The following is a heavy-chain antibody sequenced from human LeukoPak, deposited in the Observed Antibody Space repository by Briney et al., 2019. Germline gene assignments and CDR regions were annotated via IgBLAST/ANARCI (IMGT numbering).Heavy chain of an antibody. J-gene: IGHJ4*02. CDR3: ARDEGPHYYDSSATGFDY. Sequence: WGSLRLSCAASGFTFTTYWMSWVRQAPGKVLEWVANIKQDGTEKYYVDSVKGRFTISRDNAKNSLYLQMNSLRAEDTAVYYCARDEGPHYYDSSATGFDYWGQGTLVTVSS. CDR1: GFTFTTYW. CDR2: IKQDGTEK. V-gene: IGHV3-7*01. D-gene: IGHD3-22*01.